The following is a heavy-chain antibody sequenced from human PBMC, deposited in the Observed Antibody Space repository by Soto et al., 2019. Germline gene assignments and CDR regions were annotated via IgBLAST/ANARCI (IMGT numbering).Heavy chain of an antibody. CDR1: GFSFAGYA. Sequence: GVSLRLSCAASGFSFAGYAVAWVRQAPGKGLEWVSTVSGGGGSTYYADSVKGRFTISRDNSGNTVYLQMNSLNAGDTALYYCAKTESFNGYYNAFDSWGQGTRVTVSS. CDR2: VSGGGGST. CDR3: AKTESFNGYYNAFDS. J-gene: IGHJ4*02. D-gene: IGHD3-9*01. V-gene: IGHV3-23*01.